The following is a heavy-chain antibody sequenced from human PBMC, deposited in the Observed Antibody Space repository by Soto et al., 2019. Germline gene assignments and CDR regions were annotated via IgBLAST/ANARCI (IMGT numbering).Heavy chain of an antibody. D-gene: IGHD3-22*01. Sequence: QVQLQESGPGLVKPSQTLSLTCTVSGGSISSGDYYWSWIRQPPGKGLEWIGYIYYSGSTYYNPLLKSRVTLSVDTSKNQFSLKLSSVTAADTAVYYSPRVVRYYDSSGSTVEYDSDYWGQGTLVTVSS. CDR3: PRVVRYYDSSGSTVEYDSDY. J-gene: IGHJ4*02. V-gene: IGHV4-30-4*01. CDR1: GGSISSGDYY. CDR2: IYYSGST.